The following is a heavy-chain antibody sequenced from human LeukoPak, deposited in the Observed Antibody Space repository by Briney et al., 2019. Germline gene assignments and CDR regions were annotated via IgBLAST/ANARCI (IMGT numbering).Heavy chain of an antibody. Sequence: GASVKVSCKASGYTFTGYHMHWVRQAPGRGLEWMGWINPNRGGTNYAQKFQGRVTMTRDTSISTGYMELSRLRSDDTAVYYCAKDPYELAARRREPYNWFDPWGQGTLVTVSS. CDR2: INPNRGGT. CDR3: AKDPYELAARRREPYNWFDP. V-gene: IGHV1-2*02. D-gene: IGHD6-6*01. CDR1: GYTFTGYH. J-gene: IGHJ5*02.